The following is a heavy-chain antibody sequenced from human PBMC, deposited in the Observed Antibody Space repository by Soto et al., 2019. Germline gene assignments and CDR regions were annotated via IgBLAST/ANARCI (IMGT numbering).Heavy chain of an antibody. Sequence: ASVKVSCKASGYTFTSYGISWVRQAPGQGLEWMGWISAYNGNTNYAQKLQGRVTMTTDTSTSTAYMELRSLGSDDTAVYYCARDPVAATWHYYYYGMDVWGQGTTVTSP. V-gene: IGHV1-18*01. J-gene: IGHJ6*02. D-gene: IGHD2-15*01. CDR2: ISAYNGNT. CDR3: ARDPVAATWHYYYYGMDV. CDR1: GYTFTSYG.